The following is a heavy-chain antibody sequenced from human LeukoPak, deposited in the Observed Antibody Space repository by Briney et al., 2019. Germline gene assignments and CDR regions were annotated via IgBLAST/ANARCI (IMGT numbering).Heavy chain of an antibody. J-gene: IGHJ5*02. D-gene: IGHD6-19*01. Sequence: GASVKVSCKASGYAFTTYDINWVRQATGQRPEWIGWMNPNSGNTGYTQNFPGRVTMTRNTSISTAYMELSRLKSEDTAVYYCARGRGSGHKENWFDPWGLGTLATVSS. CDR1: GYAFTTYD. CDR3: ARGRGSGHKENWFDP. V-gene: IGHV1-8*01. CDR2: MNPNSGNT.